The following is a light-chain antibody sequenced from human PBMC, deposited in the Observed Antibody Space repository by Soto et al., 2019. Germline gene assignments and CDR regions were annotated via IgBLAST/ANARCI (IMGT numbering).Light chain of an antibody. CDR2: DAS. CDR1: QDINTY. V-gene: IGKV1-33*01. J-gene: IGKJ1*01. CDR3: QQYRTFPIT. Sequence: DIQMTQSPSSLSASVGDRVTITCRASQDINTYLNWYQQKPGRAPKLLIYDASNLETGVASTFSGSGSGTHFTFTINSLQPEDVGTYYCQQYRTFPITFGQGTKVDIK.